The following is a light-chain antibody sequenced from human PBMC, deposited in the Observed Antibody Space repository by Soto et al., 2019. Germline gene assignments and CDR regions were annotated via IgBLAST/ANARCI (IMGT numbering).Light chain of an antibody. CDR3: QQYGSSSWT. V-gene: IGKV3-15*01. CDR2: GAS. CDR1: QSFSSN. Sequence: EIVMTQSPATLSLSPGERATLSCRASQSFSSNLAWYQQKPGQAPRLLIYGASTRATGIPPRFSGSGSGTEFTLTISRLEPEDFAVYYCQQYGSSSWTFGQGTKVDIK. J-gene: IGKJ1*01.